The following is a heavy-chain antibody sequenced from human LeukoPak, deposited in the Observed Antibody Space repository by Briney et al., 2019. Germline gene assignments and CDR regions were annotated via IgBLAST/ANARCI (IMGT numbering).Heavy chain of an antibody. CDR3: ARVPGYSGYFYGMDV. V-gene: IGHV3-7*01. Sequence: GGSLRLSCAASGFTFSSYWMSWVRQAPGKGLEWVANIKQDGSEEYYVDSVKGRFTISRDNAKNSLYLQMNSLTAEDTAVYYCARVPGYSGYFYGMDVWGQGTTVTVSS. J-gene: IGHJ6*02. D-gene: IGHD5-12*01. CDR1: GFTFSSYW. CDR2: IKQDGSEE.